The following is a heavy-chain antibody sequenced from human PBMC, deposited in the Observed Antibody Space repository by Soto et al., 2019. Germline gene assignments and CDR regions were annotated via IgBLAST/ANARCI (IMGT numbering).Heavy chain of an antibody. J-gene: IGHJ4*02. Sequence: EVRVLESGGGLVQPGGSLRLSCAASGFTFSSYAMSWVRQAPGKGLEWVSSISGSGGGTYYADSVKGRFTFSRDNSKHTLYLQMNSLRAEDTAVYYCAKFGMATTKRSPPYYIDYWGQGALVTVSS. CDR3: AKFGMATTKRSPPYYIDY. D-gene: IGHD1-1*01. V-gene: IGHV3-23*01. CDR2: ISGSGGGT. CDR1: GFTFSSYA.